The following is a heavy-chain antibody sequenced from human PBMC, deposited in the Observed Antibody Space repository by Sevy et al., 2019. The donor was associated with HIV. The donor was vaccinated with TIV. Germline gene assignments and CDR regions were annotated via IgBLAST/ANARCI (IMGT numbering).Heavy chain of an antibody. CDR1: GGSFSGHY. D-gene: IGHD4-17*01. V-gene: IGHV4-34*01. J-gene: IGHJ5*02. Sequence: SETLSLTCAVYGGSFSGHYWSWIRRSPGKGLEWIGEINERGNTNHNPSLKSRVTISVDTSKNQLSLKVRSVTAADTAVYYCARGTPTVTTVTTNWFDPWGQGSLVTVSS. CDR3: ARGTPTVTTVTTNWFDP. CDR2: INERGNT.